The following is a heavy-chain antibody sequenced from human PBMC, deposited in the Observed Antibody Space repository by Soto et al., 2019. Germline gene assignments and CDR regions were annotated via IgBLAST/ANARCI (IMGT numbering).Heavy chain of an antibody. CDR1: GYTFTSYG. D-gene: IGHD3-3*01. Sequence: ASVKVSCKASGYTFTSYGISWVRQAPGQGLEWMGWISAYNGNTNYAQKLQGRVTMTTDTPTSTAYMELRSLRSDDTAVYYCARYSYYDFWSGYPTPDYWGQGTLVTVSS. CDR3: ARYSYYDFWSGYPTPDY. J-gene: IGHJ4*02. CDR2: ISAYNGNT. V-gene: IGHV1-18*01.